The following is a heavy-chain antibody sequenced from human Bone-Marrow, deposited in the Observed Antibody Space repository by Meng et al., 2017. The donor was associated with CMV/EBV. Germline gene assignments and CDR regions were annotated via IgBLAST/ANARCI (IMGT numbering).Heavy chain of an antibody. J-gene: IGHJ4*02. CDR3: ARDVSPNIVGATPLSY. CDR1: GFTFSSYS. V-gene: IGHV3-21*01. CDR2: ISSSSSYI. Sequence: GESLKISCAASGFTFSSYSMNWVRQAPGKGLEWVSSISSSSSYIYYADSVKGRFTISRDNAKNSLYLQMNSLRAEDTAVYYCARDVSPNIVGATPLSYWGQGTLVTVYS. D-gene: IGHD1-26*01.